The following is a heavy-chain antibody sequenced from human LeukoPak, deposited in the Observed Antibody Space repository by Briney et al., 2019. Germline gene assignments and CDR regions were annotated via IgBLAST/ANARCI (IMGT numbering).Heavy chain of an antibody. CDR3: ARQRPLVGGDY. CDR2: INHSGST. CDR1: GGSFSGYY. J-gene: IGHJ4*02. D-gene: IGHD1-26*01. V-gene: IGHV4-34*01. Sequence: SETLSLTCAVYGGSFSGYYWSWIRQPPGKGLEWIGEINHSGSTNYNPSLKSRVTISVDTSKNQFSLKLSSVTAADTAVYYCARQRPLVGGDYWGQGTLVTVSS.